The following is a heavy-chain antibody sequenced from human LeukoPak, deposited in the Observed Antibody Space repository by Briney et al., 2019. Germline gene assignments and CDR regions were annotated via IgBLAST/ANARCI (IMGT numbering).Heavy chain of an antibody. CDR1: GFTFDDYA. V-gene: IGHV3-9*01. Sequence: GGSLRLSCAASGFTFDDYAMHWVRQAPGKGLEWVSGIAWNTGNTGYADSVKGRFTISRDNAENSLYLQMNSLRAEDTALYYCAKGSSGYFADLWGQGTLVTVSS. J-gene: IGHJ5*02. CDR3: AKGSSGYFADL. D-gene: IGHD3-22*01. CDR2: IAWNTGNT.